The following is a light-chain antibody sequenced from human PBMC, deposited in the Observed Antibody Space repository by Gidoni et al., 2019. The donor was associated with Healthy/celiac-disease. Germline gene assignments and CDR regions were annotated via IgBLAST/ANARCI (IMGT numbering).Light chain of an antibody. CDR2: AAS. Sequence: DIQMTQSPSSLSASVGDRVTITCQASQSISSYLNWYQQKPGKAPKLLIYAASSLQSGVPSRFSGSGSGTDFTLTISSLQPEDFATYYCQQSYSIPQTFGQGTKVEIK. CDR1: QSISSY. CDR3: QQSYSIPQT. J-gene: IGKJ1*01. V-gene: IGKV1-39*01.